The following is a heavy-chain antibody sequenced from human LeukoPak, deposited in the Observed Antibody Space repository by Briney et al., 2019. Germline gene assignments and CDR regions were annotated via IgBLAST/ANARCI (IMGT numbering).Heavy chain of an antibody. CDR3: TSGDPKYYYDSSGYYGY. CDR2: IRSKANSYAT. Sequence: PGGSLRLSCAASGFTFSGSAMHWVRQASGKGLEWVGRIRSKANSYATAYAASVKGRFTISRDDSKNTAYLQMNSLKTEDTAVYYCTSGDPKYYYDSSGYYGYWGQGTLVTVSS. J-gene: IGHJ4*02. V-gene: IGHV3-73*01. CDR1: GFTFSGSA. D-gene: IGHD3-22*01.